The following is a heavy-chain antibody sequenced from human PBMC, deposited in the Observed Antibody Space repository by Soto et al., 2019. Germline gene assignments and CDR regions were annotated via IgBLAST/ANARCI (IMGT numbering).Heavy chain of an antibody. V-gene: IGHV4-30-4*01. Sequence: SETLSLTCSVSGDSISNLDYFWAWIRQPPGQALEYIGYIYKSATTYDNPSFDSRVAISVDTSKSQFSLNVASVTAADTAVYFCARGRYCLTGRCFPNWFDSWGQGALVTVSS. D-gene: IGHD7-27*01. CDR2: IYKSATT. J-gene: IGHJ5*01. CDR1: GDSISNLDYF. CDR3: ARGRYCLTGRCFPNWFDS.